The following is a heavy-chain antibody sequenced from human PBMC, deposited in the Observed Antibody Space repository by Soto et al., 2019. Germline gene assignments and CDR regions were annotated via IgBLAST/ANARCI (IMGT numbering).Heavy chain of an antibody. CDR3: AKDVARITIFGAGEAFDI. CDR2: ISGVGGST. CDR1: GFTFSRYA. V-gene: IGHV3-23*01. Sequence: EVQLLESGGDLIQPGGSLRLSCAASGFTFSRYAMSWVRQAPGKGLEWVSGISGVGGSTYYADSVKGRFTISRDNSKDTLYLQMNSLRAEDTALYYCAKDVARITIFGAGEAFDIWGQGTMVTVFS. D-gene: IGHD3-3*01. J-gene: IGHJ3*02.